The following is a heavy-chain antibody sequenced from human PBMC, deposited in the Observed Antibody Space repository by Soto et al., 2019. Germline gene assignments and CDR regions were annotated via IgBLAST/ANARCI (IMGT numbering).Heavy chain of an antibody. V-gene: IGHV1-69*01. J-gene: IGHJ4*02. CDR3: ARRKYYYDSSGYPYYFDY. CDR2: ITPIFGTA. Sequence: QVQLVQSGAEVKKPGSSVKVSCKASGGTFSSYAISWVRQAPGQGLEWMGGITPIFGTANYAQKFQGRVTITADESTSTAYMELSSLRSEDTAVYYCARRKYYYDSSGYPYYFDYWGQGTLVTVSS. D-gene: IGHD3-22*01. CDR1: GGTFSSYA.